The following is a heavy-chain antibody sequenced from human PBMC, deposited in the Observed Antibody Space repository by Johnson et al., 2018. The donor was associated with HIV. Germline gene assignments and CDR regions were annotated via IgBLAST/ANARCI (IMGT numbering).Heavy chain of an antibody. V-gene: IGHV3-20*04. CDR1: GFTFDDYG. D-gene: IGHD3-3*01. CDR3: ASAGRNFWSGYDAFDI. CDR2: INWNGGST. J-gene: IGHJ3*02. Sequence: EVQLVESGGGVVRPGGSLRLSCAASGFTFDDYGMTWVRQAPGKGLEWVSGINWNGGSTGYADSVKGRFTISRDDAKNSLYLQMNSLRAEDTALYYCASAGRNFWSGYDAFDIWGQGTMVTVSS.